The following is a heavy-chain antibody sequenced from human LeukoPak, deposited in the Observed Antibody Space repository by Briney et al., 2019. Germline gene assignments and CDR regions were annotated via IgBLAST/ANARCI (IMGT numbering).Heavy chain of an antibody. CDR1: ALTFSKFW. J-gene: IGHJ5*02. Sequence: PGRSLRLSCPASALTFSKFWMSWLRHSAGKGLEWVASIKQDGSEKNYVDSLMGRFTISRDNANNSLYLQMNSLRVEDTAVYFCARERGWHPDNWFDPWGQGTLVTVSS. CDR3: ARERGWHPDNWFDP. D-gene: IGHD6-19*01. V-gene: IGHV3-7*01. CDR2: IKQDGSEK.